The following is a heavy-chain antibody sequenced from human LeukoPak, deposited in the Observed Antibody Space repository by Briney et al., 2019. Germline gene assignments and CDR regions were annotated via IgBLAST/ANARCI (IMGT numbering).Heavy chain of an antibody. CDR1: GFTFSSYA. D-gene: IGHD5-18*01. Sequence: PGGSLRLSCAASGFTFSSYAMSWVRQAPGKGLEWVSAISGSGGSTYYADSVKGRFTISRDNSKNMLYLQVNSLRAEDTAVYYCARDRSYGYGSHFDYWGQGTLVTVSS. CDR2: ISGSGGST. V-gene: IGHV3-23*01. CDR3: ARDRSYGYGSHFDY. J-gene: IGHJ4*02.